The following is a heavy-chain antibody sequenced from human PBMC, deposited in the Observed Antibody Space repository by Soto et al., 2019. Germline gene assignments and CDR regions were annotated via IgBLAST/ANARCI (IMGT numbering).Heavy chain of an antibody. CDR3: ARVGTGAAWYQWFGP. V-gene: IGHV1-8*01. CDR2: MNPNSGNT. CDR1: GYTFTSYD. Sequence: ASVKVSCKASGYTFTSYDINWVRQATGQGLEWMGWMNPNSGNTGYAQKFQGRVTMTRNTSISTAYMELSSLRSEDTAVYYCARVGTGAAWYQWFGPWGQGTLVTVSS. D-gene: IGHD6-13*01. J-gene: IGHJ5*02.